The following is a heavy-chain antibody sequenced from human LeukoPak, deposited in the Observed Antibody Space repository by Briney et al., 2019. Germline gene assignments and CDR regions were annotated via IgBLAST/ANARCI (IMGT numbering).Heavy chain of an antibody. J-gene: IGHJ6*03. V-gene: IGHV3-11*04. Sequence: AGGSLRLSCAVSGFTFSDYYMSWIRQAPGKGLEWVSYISSSGSTIYYADSVKGRFTISRDNAKNSLYLQMNSLRAEDTAVYYCARNPRGEPDWGYYYMDVWGKGTTVTVSS. D-gene: IGHD3-16*01. CDR2: ISSSGSTI. CDR1: GFTFSDYY. CDR3: ARNPRGEPDWGYYYMDV.